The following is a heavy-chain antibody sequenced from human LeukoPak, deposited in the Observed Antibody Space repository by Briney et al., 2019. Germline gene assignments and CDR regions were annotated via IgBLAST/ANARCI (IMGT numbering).Heavy chain of an antibody. CDR1: GFTVSSYY. J-gene: IGHJ4*02. CDR3: AGDVY. Sequence: PGGSLRLSCAASGFTVSSYYMSWVRQAPGKGLEWVANINQDGSEKYYVDSVKGRFTISRDHAKNSLFLQMNSLRAEDTAVYYCAGDVYWGQGTLVTVSS. V-gene: IGHV3-7*01. CDR2: INQDGSEK.